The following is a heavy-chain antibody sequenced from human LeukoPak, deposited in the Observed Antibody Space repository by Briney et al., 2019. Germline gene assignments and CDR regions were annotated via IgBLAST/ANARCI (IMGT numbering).Heavy chain of an antibody. Sequence: SETLSLTCTVSGGSISSYYWSWIRQPAGKGLEWIGRIYTSGSTNYNPSLKSRVTMSVDTSKNQFSLKLSAVAAADTAVYYRARDGVGLRYFDWAPYYYYGMDVWGQGTTVTLSS. CDR3: ARDGVGLRYFDWAPYYYYGMDV. CDR1: GGSISSYY. V-gene: IGHV4-4*07. CDR2: IYTSGST. D-gene: IGHD3-9*01. J-gene: IGHJ6*02.